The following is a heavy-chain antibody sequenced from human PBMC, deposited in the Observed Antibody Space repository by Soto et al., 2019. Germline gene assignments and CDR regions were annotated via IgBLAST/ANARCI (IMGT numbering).Heavy chain of an antibody. CDR1: GGTFSSYA. V-gene: IGHV1-69*01. J-gene: IGHJ6*02. CDR2: IIPISDTT. Sequence: QVQLVQSGAEVKKPGSSVKVSCKASGGTFSSYAISWVRQAPGQGLEWMGGIIPISDTTNYAQKFQGRVTITAEGSTSTAYMALSSLRSEGTAVYYCARSQGSSTSLEIYYYYYYGMDVWGQGTTVTVSS. CDR3: ARSQGSSTSLEIYYYYYYGMDV. D-gene: IGHD2-2*01.